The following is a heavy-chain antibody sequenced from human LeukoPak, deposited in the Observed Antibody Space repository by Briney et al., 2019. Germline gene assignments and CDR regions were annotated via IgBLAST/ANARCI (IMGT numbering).Heavy chain of an antibody. V-gene: IGHV4-34*01. D-gene: IGHD3-3*01. Sequence: SETLSLTCAVYGGSFSGYYWSWIRQPPGKGLEWIGEINHSGSTNYNPSLKSRVTISVDTSKNQFSLKLSSVTAADTAVYYCARETRVLRFLEWLSDNWFDPWGQGTLVTVSS. CDR2: INHSGST. CDR1: GGSFSGYY. J-gene: IGHJ5*01. CDR3: ARETRVLRFLEWLSDNWFDP.